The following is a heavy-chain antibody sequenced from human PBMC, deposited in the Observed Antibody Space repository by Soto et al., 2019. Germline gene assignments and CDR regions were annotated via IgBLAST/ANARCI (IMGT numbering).Heavy chain of an antibody. V-gene: IGHV1-69*06. J-gene: IGHJ4*02. Sequence: QVQLVQSGAEVKKPGSSVKVACKTSGGTFGTYSIVWVRQAPGVGLEWMGGIIPIFGTANYAQKFQDRVTITADKSTNTAFMELSSLKSEDTAMYYCASSSGNNYGVGTNYYFDYWGQGTLVTVSS. CDR1: GGTFGTYS. D-gene: IGHD1-26*01. CDR3: ASSSGNNYGVGTNYYFDY. CDR2: IIPIFGTA.